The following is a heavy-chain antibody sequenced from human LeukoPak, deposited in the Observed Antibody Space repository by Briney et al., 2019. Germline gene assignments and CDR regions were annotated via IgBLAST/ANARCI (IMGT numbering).Heavy chain of an antibody. CDR2: ISGSGGST. D-gene: IGHD5-12*01. V-gene: IGHV3-23*01. CDR3: AKDQRGRNVDIVATAYEYYYYYYYMDV. CDR1: GFTFSSYG. J-gene: IGHJ6*03. Sequence: PGRSLSLSCAASGFTFSSYGMSWVRQAPGEGLEWVSAISGSGGSTYYADSVKGRFTISRDNSKNTLYLQMNSLRAEDTAVYYCAKDQRGRNVDIVATAYEYYYYYYYMDVWGKGTTVTISS.